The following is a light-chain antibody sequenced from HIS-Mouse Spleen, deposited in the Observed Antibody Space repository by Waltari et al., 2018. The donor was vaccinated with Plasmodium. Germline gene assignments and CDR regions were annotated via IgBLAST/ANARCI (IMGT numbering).Light chain of an antibody. Sequence: QTVVTQEPSFSVSPGGTVTLTCGLSSGSVSTSYYPSWYQQTPGETPRTRIYSTNTRASGGPDRFCGAILGNKAALTITGAQADDESDYYCVRYMGSGIWVFGGGTKLTVL. V-gene: IGLV8-61*01. CDR1: SGSVSTSYY. CDR3: VRYMGSGIWV. CDR2: STN. J-gene: IGLJ2*01.